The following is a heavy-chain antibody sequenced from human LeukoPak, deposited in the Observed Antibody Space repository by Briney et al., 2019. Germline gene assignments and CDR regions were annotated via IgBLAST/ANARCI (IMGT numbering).Heavy chain of an antibody. Sequence: GGSLRLSCAASGFTFSSYGMSWVRQAPGQGLEWVSFISANGVNTYYADSEKGRFTISRDNSKNTVYLQMNSLRAEDTAVYYCAKPVYTSNWHGLDSWGQGTLVTVSS. CDR2: ISANGVNT. J-gene: IGHJ4*02. CDR3: AKPVYTSNWHGLDS. V-gene: IGHV3-23*01. CDR1: GFTFSSYG. D-gene: IGHD2-2*02.